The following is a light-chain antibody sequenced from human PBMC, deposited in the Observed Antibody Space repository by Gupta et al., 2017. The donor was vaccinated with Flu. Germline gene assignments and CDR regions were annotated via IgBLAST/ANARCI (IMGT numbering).Light chain of an antibody. CDR3: RQPDNFPFT. Sequence: ETTLTQSPAFMSATPGDKVNISCQASQEIDDDIDWYQQKPGEAPIFLIKEATTLGSGVPSRFSGSGYGTDFTLTINNRESEDAAYYYCRQPDNFPFTFGQGTXLEIK. J-gene: IGKJ2*01. V-gene: IGKV5-2*01. CDR1: QEIDDD. CDR2: EAT.